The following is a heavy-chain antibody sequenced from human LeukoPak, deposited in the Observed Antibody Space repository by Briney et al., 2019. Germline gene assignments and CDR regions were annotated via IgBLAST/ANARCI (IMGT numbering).Heavy chain of an antibody. D-gene: IGHD1-7*01. V-gene: IGHV3-11*01. CDR2: ISSSGSTI. Sequence: GGSLRLSCAASGFTFSDYYMSWIRQAPGKGLEWVSYISSSGSTIYYADSVKGRFTISRDNAKNSLYLQMNSLRAEDTAVYYCAIDAGRWRGTGTNFDYWAREPWSPSPQ. J-gene: IGHJ4*02. CDR3: AIDAGRWRGTGTNFDY. CDR1: GFTFSDYY.